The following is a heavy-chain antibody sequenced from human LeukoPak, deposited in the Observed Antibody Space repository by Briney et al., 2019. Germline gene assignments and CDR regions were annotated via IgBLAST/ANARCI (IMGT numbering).Heavy chain of an antibody. CDR1: GGTFSSYA. CDR2: IIPIFGTA. CDR3: ARALWFGESSPDY. Sequence: ASVKVSCKASGGTFSSYAIGWVRQAPGQGLEWMGGIIPIFGTANYAQKFQGRVTITADESTSTAYMELSSLRSEDTAVYYCARALWFGESSPDYWGQGTLVTVSS. D-gene: IGHD3-10*01. V-gene: IGHV1-69*13. J-gene: IGHJ4*02.